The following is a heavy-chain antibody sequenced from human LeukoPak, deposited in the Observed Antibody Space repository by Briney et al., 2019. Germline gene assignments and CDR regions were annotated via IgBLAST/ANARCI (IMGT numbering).Heavy chain of an antibody. V-gene: IGHV3-48*03. J-gene: IGHJ4*02. D-gene: IGHD5-18*01. CDR1: GFTFSSYE. CDR3: TRANGGYSYGYPDY. CDR2: IHISGSPI. Sequence: GGSLRLPCAASGFTFSSYEMNWVRQAPGKGPEWVSYIHISGSPIYYADSVKGRFTISRDNAKNSLFLQMNSLRAEDTAIYYCTRANGGYSYGYPDYWGQGTLVTVSS.